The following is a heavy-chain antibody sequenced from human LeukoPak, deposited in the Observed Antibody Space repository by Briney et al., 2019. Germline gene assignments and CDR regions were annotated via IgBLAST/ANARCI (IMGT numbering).Heavy chain of an antibody. CDR3: AKDLYYYDSSGPFDY. CDR1: GFTFDDYA. V-gene: IGHV3-43D*03. J-gene: IGHJ4*02. CDR2: ISWDGGST. D-gene: IGHD3-22*01. Sequence: GGSLRLSCAASGFTFDDYAMHWVRQAPGKGLEWVSLISWDGGSTYYADSEKGRFTISRGNSKNSLYLQMNSLRAEDTALYYCAKDLYYYDSSGPFDYWGQGTLVTVSS.